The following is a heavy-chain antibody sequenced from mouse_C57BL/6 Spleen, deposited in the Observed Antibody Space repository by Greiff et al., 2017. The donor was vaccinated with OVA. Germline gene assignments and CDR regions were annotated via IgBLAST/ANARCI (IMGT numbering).Heavy chain of an antibody. CDR3: ARWDYDYGAY. Sequence: QVHVKQPGAELVKPGASVKLSCKASGYTFTSYWMQWVKQRPGQGLEWIGEIDPSDSYTNYNQKFKGKATLTVDTSSSTAYMQLSSLTSEDSAVYYCARWDYDYGAYWGQGTLVTVSA. CDR2: IDPSDSYT. CDR1: GYTFTSYW. D-gene: IGHD2-4*01. J-gene: IGHJ3*01. V-gene: IGHV1-50*01.